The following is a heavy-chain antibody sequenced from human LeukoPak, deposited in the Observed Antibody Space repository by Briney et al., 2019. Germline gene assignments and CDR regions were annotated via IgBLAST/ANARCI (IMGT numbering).Heavy chain of an antibody. J-gene: IGHJ6*03. CDR1: GGSISSYY. CDR2: IYYSGST. CDR3: ARDVPMYSGSHLYYYMDV. Sequence: SETLSLTCTVSGGSISSYYWSWIRQPPGKGLEWIGYIYYSGSTNYNPSLKSRVTISVDTSKNQFSLKLSSVTAADTAVYYCARDVPMYSGSHLYYYMDVWGKGTTVTVSS. V-gene: IGHV4-59*01. D-gene: IGHD1-26*01.